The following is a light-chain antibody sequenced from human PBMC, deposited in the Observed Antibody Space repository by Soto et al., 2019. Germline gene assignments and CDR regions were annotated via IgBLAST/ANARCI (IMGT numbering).Light chain of an antibody. CDR3: QQYGISPRS. CDR1: DSIGAR. J-gene: IGKJ3*01. Sequence: KQSLATMSVSPEDRATITCRASDSIGARVAWYQQKPGKAPKLLIYNASIRVTGVPSRLSGSGSGTDFTLTISSLEPEDCAGYYCQQYGISPRSFGPGAKVDIK. CDR2: NAS. V-gene: IGKV3D-20*01.